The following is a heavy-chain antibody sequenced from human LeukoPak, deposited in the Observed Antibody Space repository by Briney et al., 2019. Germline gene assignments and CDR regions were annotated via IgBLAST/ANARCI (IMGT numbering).Heavy chain of an antibody. CDR3: VVFAPDGDYGDY. CDR1: GYSLTNYW. V-gene: IGHV5-51*01. CDR2: IHSGDSNA. Sequence: GESLKISCKDSGYSLTNYWIGWVRQMPGKGLEWMGIIHSGDSNAKYSPSFQGRVTISADKSINTAYLQWSALKASDTAMYYCVVFAPDGDYGDYWGQGTLVTVSS. J-gene: IGHJ4*02. D-gene: IGHD4-17*01.